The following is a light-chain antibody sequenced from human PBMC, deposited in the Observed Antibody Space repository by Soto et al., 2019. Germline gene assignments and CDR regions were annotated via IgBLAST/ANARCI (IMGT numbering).Light chain of an antibody. CDR1: QSINSY. Sequence: DIQMTQSTSSLSASVGDRVTITCRASQSINSYLHWYQQKPGKAPKLLIYAASSLQSGVPSRFSGSGSGTYSPLTISSLQPEDFATYYRQQSYSTPPTFGQGTKVEIK. V-gene: IGKV1-39*01. CDR2: AAS. CDR3: QQSYSTPPT. J-gene: IGKJ1*01.